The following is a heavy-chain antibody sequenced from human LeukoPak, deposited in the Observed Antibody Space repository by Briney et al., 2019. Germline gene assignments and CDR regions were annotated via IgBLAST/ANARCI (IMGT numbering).Heavy chain of an antibody. D-gene: IGHD3-3*01. J-gene: IGHJ4*02. Sequence: GGSLRLSCAASGFTFSSYGMSWVRQAPGKGLEWVSSISSSSSYIYYADSVKGRFTISRDNAKNSLYLQMNSLRAEDTAVYYCAKDFWRKTDYWGQGTLVTVSS. CDR1: GFTFSSYG. CDR3: AKDFWRKTDY. V-gene: IGHV3-21*01. CDR2: ISSSSSYI.